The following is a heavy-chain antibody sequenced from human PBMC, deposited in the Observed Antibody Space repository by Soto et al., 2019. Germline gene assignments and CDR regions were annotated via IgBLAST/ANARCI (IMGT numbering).Heavy chain of an antibody. CDR3: VKTRMAGGFDY. D-gene: IGHD3-16*01. CDR2: ISASGGST. V-gene: IGHV3-23*01. Sequence: EVQLLDSGGGLVQPGGSLRLSCAASGFPFNNYAMSWVRQAPGKGLEWVSSISASGGSTNYADSVKGRFTISRDNSENTVYLQMNSLSAEDTAVYYCVKTRMAGGFDYWGQGSLVTVSS. J-gene: IGHJ4*02. CDR1: GFPFNNYA.